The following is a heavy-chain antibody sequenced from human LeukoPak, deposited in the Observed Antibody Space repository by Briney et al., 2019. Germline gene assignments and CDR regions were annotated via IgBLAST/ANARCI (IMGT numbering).Heavy chain of an antibody. V-gene: IGHV4-31*03. CDR3: AALLGYGSIDY. CDR1: GDSISSGGYY. CDR2: ICYNGST. J-gene: IGHJ4*02. Sequence: SQTLSLTCTVSGDSISSGGYYWTWIRQHPGKGLEWIGYICYNGSTYYNPSLKSRVTISVDTSKNQFSLKLSSVTAADTAVYYCAALLGYGSIDYWGQGTLVTVSS. D-gene: IGHD5-18*01.